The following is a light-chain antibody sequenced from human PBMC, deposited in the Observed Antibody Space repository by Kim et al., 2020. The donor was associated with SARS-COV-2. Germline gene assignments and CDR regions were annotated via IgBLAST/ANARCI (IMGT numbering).Light chain of an antibody. CDR2: GKN. CDR3: NSRDSNDNVV. Sequence: VALGQTVRITCQGDSLRSYYATWYQQKPGQAPILVIYGKNNRPSGIPHRFSGSSSGNTASLTITGTQAGDEADYYCNSRDSNDNVVFGGGTKLTVL. V-gene: IGLV3-19*01. J-gene: IGLJ2*01. CDR1: SLRSYY.